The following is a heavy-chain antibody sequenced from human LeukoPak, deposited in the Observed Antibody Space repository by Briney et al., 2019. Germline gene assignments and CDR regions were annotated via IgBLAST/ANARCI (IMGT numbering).Heavy chain of an antibody. CDR1: GFTFKSYA. J-gene: IGHJ6*03. Sequence: GGSLRLSCAASGFTFKSYAMYWVRQAPGKGLEWVSGIFGSGGSAHYADSVKGRFTISRDNSKNTLYLQMNSLRAEDTAVYYCAKDGYYYDSSGYYYSPDYYYYMDVWGKGTTVTVSS. D-gene: IGHD3-22*01. V-gene: IGHV3-23*01. CDR2: IFGSGGSA. CDR3: AKDGYYYDSSGYYYSPDYYYYMDV.